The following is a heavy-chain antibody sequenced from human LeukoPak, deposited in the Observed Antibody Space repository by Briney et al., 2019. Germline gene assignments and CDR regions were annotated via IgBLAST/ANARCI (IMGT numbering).Heavy chain of an antibody. CDR2: INHSGST. CDR1: GGSFSGYY. Sequence: PSETLSLTCAVYGGSFSGYYWSWIRQPPGKGLEWIGEINHSGSTNYNPSLKSRVTISVDTSKNQFSLKLSSVTAADTAVYYCARAKSSSGWHHYYYYYMDVWGKGTTVTVS. J-gene: IGHJ6*03. CDR3: ARAKSSSGWHHYYYYYMDV. D-gene: IGHD6-19*01. V-gene: IGHV4-34*01.